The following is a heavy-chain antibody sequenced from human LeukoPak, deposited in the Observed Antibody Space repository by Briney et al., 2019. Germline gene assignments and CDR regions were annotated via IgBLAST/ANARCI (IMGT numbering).Heavy chain of an antibody. D-gene: IGHD5-12*01. V-gene: IGHV3-21*01. J-gene: IGHJ4*02. CDR1: GFTLRSYS. CDR2: ITSSSSYL. Sequence: GGSLRLSCAASGFTLRSYSMNWVRQSPGKGLEWVSSITSSSSYLFYADSVKGRFTISRDNVKNSLYLQMNSLRAEDTAVYYCASDYDSSFDYWGQGTLVTVSS. CDR3: ASDYDSSFDY.